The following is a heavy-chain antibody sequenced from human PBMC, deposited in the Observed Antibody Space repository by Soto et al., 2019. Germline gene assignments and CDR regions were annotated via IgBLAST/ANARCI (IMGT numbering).Heavy chain of an antibody. J-gene: IGHJ2*01. CDR2: LSDTGGRT. Sequence: EVQLLESGGDIVQPGGSLRLSCAASGFPFTNYAMGWVRQAPGKGLEWVSGLSDTGGRTYYGDSVKGRFTISRDNSKNTLFLQMNSLRAEDSAVYFCAKHYFGSGSKGWYFDVWGRATLVTVSS. CDR3: AKHYFGSGSKGWYFDV. D-gene: IGHD3-10*01. V-gene: IGHV3-23*01. CDR1: GFPFTNYA.